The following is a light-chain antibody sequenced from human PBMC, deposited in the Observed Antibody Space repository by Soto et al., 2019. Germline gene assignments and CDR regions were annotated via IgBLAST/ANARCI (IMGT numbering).Light chain of an antibody. J-gene: IGLJ1*01. CDR1: SSDVGGYNY. Sequence: QSVLTQPASVSGSPGQSIAISYTGTSSDVGGYNYVSWYQQHPGKAPKLMIYDVSNRPSGVSDRFSGSKSGNTASLTISGLQAEDEADYYCSSYTTSNTYVFGTGTKVTVL. CDR2: DVS. CDR3: SSYTTSNTYV. V-gene: IGLV2-14*01.